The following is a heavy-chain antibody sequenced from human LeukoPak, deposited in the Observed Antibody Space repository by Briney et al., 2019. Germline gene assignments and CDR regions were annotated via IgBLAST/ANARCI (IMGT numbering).Heavy chain of an antibody. CDR3: ARGKSITIFGVVIPRHNWFDP. Sequence: PSETLSLTCTVSGGSISSYYWSWIRQPPGKGLEWIGYIYYSGSTNYNPSLKSRVTISVDTSKNQFSLKLGSVTAADTAVYYCARGKSITIFGVVIPRHNWFDPWGQGTLVTVSS. J-gene: IGHJ5*02. CDR1: GGSISSYY. CDR2: IYYSGST. V-gene: IGHV4-59*01. D-gene: IGHD3-3*01.